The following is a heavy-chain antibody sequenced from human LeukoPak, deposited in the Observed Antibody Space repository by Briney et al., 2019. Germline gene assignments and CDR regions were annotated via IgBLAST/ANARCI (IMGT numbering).Heavy chain of an antibody. CDR2: ISSSGSTI. Sequence: GALRLSCAASGFTFSSYEMNWVRQAPGKGLEWVSYISSSGSTIYYADSVKGRFTISRDNAKNSLYLQVNSLRAEDTAVYYCARGPNYYDSSGYYYWGQGTLVTVSS. D-gene: IGHD3-22*01. V-gene: IGHV3-48*03. CDR1: GFTFSSYE. CDR3: ARGPNYYDSSGYYY. J-gene: IGHJ4*02.